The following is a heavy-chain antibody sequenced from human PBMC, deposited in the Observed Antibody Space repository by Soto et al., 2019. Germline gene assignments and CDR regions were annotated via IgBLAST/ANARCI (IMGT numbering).Heavy chain of an antibody. Sequence: PGGSLSPSCAASGFTFSSYAMHWVRQAPGKGLEKVAVIWYDGSNKYYADSVKGLFTNSRNNSKNTLYLQMNSLRAEDTAVYYCEIGVGRWYDFWSGYYPYYYYGMDVWGQGTTVT. D-gene: IGHD3-3*01. CDR2: IWYDGSNK. J-gene: IGHJ6*02. CDR1: GFTFSSYA. V-gene: IGHV3-33*01. CDR3: EIGVGRWYDFWSGYYPYYYYGMDV.